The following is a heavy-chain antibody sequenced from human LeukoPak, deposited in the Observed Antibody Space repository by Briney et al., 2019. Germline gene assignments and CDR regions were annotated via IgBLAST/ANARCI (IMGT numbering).Heavy chain of an antibody. J-gene: IGHJ6*02. CDR1: GGPISSDY. D-gene: IGHD6-19*01. Sequence: SETLSLTCTVSGGPISSDYWSWIRQPPGKGLEWIGVIYYSGSTNYNPSLKSRVTISVDTSKNQFSLKLSSVTAADTAVYYCARHGTSVWTHGMDVWGQGTTVTVSS. CDR3: ARHGTSVWTHGMDV. V-gene: IGHV4-59*08. CDR2: IYYSGST.